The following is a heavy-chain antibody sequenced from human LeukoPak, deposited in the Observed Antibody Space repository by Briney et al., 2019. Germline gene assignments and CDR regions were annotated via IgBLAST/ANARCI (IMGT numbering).Heavy chain of an antibody. Sequence: GGSLRLSCAASGFTFSNYNMNWVRQAPGKGLEWVSFISDTSNDIHYADSVTGRFTMSRDNAKNSLHLQMNSLRVEDTAVYYCTTHHFWSGYYLKYWGQGTLVTVSS. CDR3: TTHHFWSGYYLKY. D-gene: IGHD3-3*02. V-gene: IGHV3-21*01. CDR1: GFTFSNYN. CDR2: ISDTSNDI. J-gene: IGHJ4*02.